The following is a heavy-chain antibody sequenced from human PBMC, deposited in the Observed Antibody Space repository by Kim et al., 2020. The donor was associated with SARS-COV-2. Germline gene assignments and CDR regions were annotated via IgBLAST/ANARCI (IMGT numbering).Heavy chain of an antibody. CDR3: GHSRMVRGWDYFDY. Sequence: SETLSLTCTVSGGSISSYYWSWIRQPPGKGLEWIGYIYYSGSTNYNPSLKSRVTISVDTSKNQFSLKLSSVTAADTAVYYCGHSRMVRGWDYFDYWGQGTLVTVSS. J-gene: IGHJ4*02. V-gene: IGHV4-59*13. CDR1: GGSISSYY. D-gene: IGHD3-10*01. CDR2: IYYSGST.